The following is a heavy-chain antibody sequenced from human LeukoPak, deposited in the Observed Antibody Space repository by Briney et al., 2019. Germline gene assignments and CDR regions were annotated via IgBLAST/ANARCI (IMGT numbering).Heavy chain of an antibody. CDR1: GFTFSSYG. CDR2: ISYDGSNK. Sequence: PGGSLRLSCAASGFTFSSYGMHWVRQAPGKGLEWVAVISYDGSNKYYADSVKGRFTISRDNSKNTLYLQMNSLRAEDTAVYYCAKDLGIAAAGTTGEAFDIWGQGTMVTVSS. CDR3: AKDLGIAAAGTTGEAFDI. V-gene: IGHV3-30*18. J-gene: IGHJ3*02. D-gene: IGHD6-13*01.